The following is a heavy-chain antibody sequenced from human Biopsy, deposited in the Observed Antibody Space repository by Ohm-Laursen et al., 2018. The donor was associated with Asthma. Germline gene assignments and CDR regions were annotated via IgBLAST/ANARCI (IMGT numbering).Heavy chain of an antibody. J-gene: IGHJ4*02. V-gene: IGHV4-61*08. D-gene: IGHD3-22*01. Sequence: SDTLSLTCTVSGGAIDSGAYYWSWIRQPPGKGLEWIGYISYSGSTNYNPSLKSRVTIPVDTSKNQFSLKLSSVTAADTAVYYCARAQDYYDSRGYYRSFDYWGQGTLVTVSS. CDR2: ISYSGST. CDR3: ARAQDYYDSRGYYRSFDY. CDR1: GGAIDSGAYY.